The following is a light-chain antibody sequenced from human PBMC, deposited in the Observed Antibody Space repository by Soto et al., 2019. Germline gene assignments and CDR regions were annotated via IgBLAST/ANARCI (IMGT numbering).Light chain of an antibody. CDR2: AVS. CDR1: SSDVGNYNY. J-gene: IGLJ1*01. Sequence: QSALSQPASVSGSPGQSITISCTGTSSDVGNYNYVSWYRQYPGKAPKLMIYAVSRRPSGVSNRFSGSKSGNKASLTISGLXXXXXADYYCTSYTPSSTYVFGTGTKLTV. V-gene: IGLV2-14*03. CDR3: TSYTPSSTYV.